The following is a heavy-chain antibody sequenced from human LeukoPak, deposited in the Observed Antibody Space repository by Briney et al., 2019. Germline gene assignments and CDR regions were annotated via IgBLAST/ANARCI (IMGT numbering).Heavy chain of an antibody. V-gene: IGHV3-9*01. J-gene: IGHJ3*02. CDR3: AKGVDSGSYHDAFDI. CDR1: GFTFDDYA. CDR2: ISWNSGSI. Sequence: GRSLRLSCAASGFTFDDYAMHWVRQAPGKGLEWVSGISWNSGSIGYADSVKGRFTISRDNAKNSLYLQMNSLRAEDTALYYCAKGVDSGSYHDAFDIWGQGTMVTVSS. D-gene: IGHD1-26*01.